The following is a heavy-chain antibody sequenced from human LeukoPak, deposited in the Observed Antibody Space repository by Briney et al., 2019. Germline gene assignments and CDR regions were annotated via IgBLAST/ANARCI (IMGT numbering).Heavy chain of an antibody. CDR2: SYPGDSDT. D-gene: IGHD4-17*01. CDR1: GCLFTSYW. V-gene: IGHV5-51*01. CDR3: ARHFRDYGDYVDY. Sequence: KPGEALQISGQGAGCLFTSYWIGGGRALPGKGQGGGGISYPGDSDTRYSPSFQGQVTISADKSISTAYLQWSSLKASDTAMYYCARHFRDYGDYVDYWGQGTLVTGSS. J-gene: IGHJ4*02.